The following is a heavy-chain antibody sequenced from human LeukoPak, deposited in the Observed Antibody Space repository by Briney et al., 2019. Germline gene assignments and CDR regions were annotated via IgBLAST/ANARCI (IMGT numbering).Heavy chain of an antibody. CDR1: GFALSAYW. D-gene: IGHD3-16*01. CDR3: ARDGFGTGSN. CDR2: IKQDGSEK. Sequence: AGGSLRLSCAASGFALSAYWMDWVRQAPGKGLEWVANIKQDGSEKNYVDSVKGRFIISRDNAKNSLYLQMNTLRADDTAVYYCARDGFGTGSNWGQGTLVTVSS. V-gene: IGHV3-7*03. J-gene: IGHJ4*02.